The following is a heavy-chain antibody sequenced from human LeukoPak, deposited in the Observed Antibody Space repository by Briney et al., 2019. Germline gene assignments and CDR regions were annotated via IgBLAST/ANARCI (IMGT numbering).Heavy chain of an antibody. J-gene: IGHJ4*02. CDR2: IRYDGSNK. V-gene: IGHV3-30*02. CDR3: AKDRVGALLTLDY. CDR1: GFTFSSYG. D-gene: IGHD1-26*01. Sequence: GGSLRHSCAASGFTFSSYGMHWVRQAPGKGLEWVAFIRYDGSNKYYADSVKGRFTISRDNSKNTLYLQMNSLRAEDTAVYYYAKDRVGALLTLDYWGQGTLVTVSS.